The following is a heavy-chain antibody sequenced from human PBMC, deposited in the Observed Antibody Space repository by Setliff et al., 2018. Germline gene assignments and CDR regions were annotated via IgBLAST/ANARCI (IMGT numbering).Heavy chain of an antibody. Sequence: GGSLRLSCEASGFTFNTYTMHWVRQAPGKGLEYVSSIGPNGGSTYYADSVKGRFTISKDNAENSLYLQMNSLRAEDTALYYCARGRDYFDHWGQGSLVTVSS. V-gene: IGHV3-64*04. CDR2: IGPNGGST. CDR3: ARGRDYFDH. J-gene: IGHJ4*02. CDR1: GFTFNTYT.